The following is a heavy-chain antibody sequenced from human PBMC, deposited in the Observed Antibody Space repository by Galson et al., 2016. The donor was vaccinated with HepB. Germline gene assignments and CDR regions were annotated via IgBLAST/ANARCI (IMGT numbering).Heavy chain of an antibody. CDR3: ARDQLELGRFRQGMDV. J-gene: IGHJ6*02. D-gene: IGHD7-27*01. CDR2: INPSGGST. Sequence: SVKVSCKASGYTFTRYYMYWVRQAPGQGLEWMGIINPSGGSTSYAQKFQGRVTMTRDTSTSTVYMELSSMRSEDTAVYYCARDQLELGRFRQGMDVWGQGTTVTVSS. V-gene: IGHV1-46*01. CDR1: GYTFTRYY.